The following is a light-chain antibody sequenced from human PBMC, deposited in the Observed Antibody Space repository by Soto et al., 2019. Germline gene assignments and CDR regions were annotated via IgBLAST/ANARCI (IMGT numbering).Light chain of an antibody. CDR2: EVS. CDR1: SSDVGAYNY. J-gene: IGLJ3*02. V-gene: IGLV2-14*01. CDR3: CSYAGTSTLL. Sequence: QSALTQPASVSGSPGQSITISCTGTSSDVGAYNYVSWYQQHPGKAPRLMIYEVSNRPSGISNRFSGSKSSNTASLTISGLQAEDEAVYYCCSYAGTSTLLFGGGTKLTVL.